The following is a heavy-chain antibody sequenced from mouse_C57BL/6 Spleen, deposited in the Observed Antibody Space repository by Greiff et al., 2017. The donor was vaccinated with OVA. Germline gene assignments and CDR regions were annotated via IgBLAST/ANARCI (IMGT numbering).Heavy chain of an antibody. J-gene: IGHJ4*01. V-gene: IGHV5-17*01. D-gene: IGHD1-1*01. CDR1: GFTFSDYG. CDR3: ARPFITTVVDAMDY. CDR2: ISSGSSTI. Sequence: EVHLVESGGGLVKPGGSLKLSCAASGFTFSDYGMHWVRQAPEKGLEWVAYISSGSSTIYYADTVKGRFTISRDNAKNTLFLQMTSLRSEDTAMYYCARPFITTVVDAMDYWGQGTSVTVSS.